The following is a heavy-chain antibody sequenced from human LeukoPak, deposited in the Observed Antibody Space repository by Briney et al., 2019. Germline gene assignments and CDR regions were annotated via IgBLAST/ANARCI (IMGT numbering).Heavy chain of an antibody. CDR3: ARRATVVTAFDI. CDR2: IYYSGST. CDR1: GGSISSYY. V-gene: IGHV4-39*07. Sequence: SETLSLTCTVSGGSISSYYWGWIRQPPGKGLEWIGSIYYSGSTYYNPSLKSRVTISVDTSKNQFSLKLSSVTAADTAVYYCARRATVVTAFDIWGQGTMVTVSS. J-gene: IGHJ3*02. D-gene: IGHD4-23*01.